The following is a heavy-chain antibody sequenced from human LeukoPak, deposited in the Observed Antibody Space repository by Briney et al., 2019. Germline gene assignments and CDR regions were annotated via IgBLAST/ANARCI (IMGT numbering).Heavy chain of an antibody. V-gene: IGHV4-61*02. CDR1: GGSISSGSYY. CDR3: ARAGDYVGTYYYYYMDV. J-gene: IGHJ6*03. Sequence: SQTLSLTCTVSGGSISSGSYYWSWIRRPAGKGLEWIGRIYTSGSTNYNPSLKSRVTISVDTSKNQFSLKLSSVTAADTAVYYCARAGDYVGTYYYYYMDVWGKGTTVTVSS. D-gene: IGHD3-16*01. CDR2: IYTSGST.